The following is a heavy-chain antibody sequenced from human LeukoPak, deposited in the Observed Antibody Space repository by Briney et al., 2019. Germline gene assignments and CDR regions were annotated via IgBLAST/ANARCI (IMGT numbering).Heavy chain of an antibody. D-gene: IGHD3-22*01. CDR3: ARGAPYYYDSSGPFDY. Sequence: GGSLRLSCAASGFTFSSYGMHWVRQAPGKGLEWVAVIWYDGSNKYYADSVKGRFTISRDNSKNTLYLQMNSLRAEDTAVYYCARGAPYYYDSSGPFDYWGQGTLVTVSS. J-gene: IGHJ4*02. CDR1: GFTFSSYG. CDR2: IWYDGSNK. V-gene: IGHV3-33*01.